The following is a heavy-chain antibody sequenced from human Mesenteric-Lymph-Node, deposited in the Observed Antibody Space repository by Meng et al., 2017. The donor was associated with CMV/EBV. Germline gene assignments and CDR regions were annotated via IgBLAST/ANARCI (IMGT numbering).Heavy chain of an antibody. J-gene: IGHJ6*02. Sequence: GESLKISCAASGFTFNNYEMNWVRQAPGKGLEWVSYISSSGSTIYYADSVKGRFTISRDNAKNSLYLQMNSLRAEDTAVYYCARVERYCSSTSCYRYYYYGMDVWGQGTTVTVSS. V-gene: IGHV3-48*03. CDR1: GFTFNNYE. D-gene: IGHD2-2*02. CDR3: ARVERYCSSTSCYRYYYYGMDV. CDR2: ISSSGSTI.